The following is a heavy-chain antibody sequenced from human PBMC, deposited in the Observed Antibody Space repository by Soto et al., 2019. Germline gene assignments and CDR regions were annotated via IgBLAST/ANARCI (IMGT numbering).Heavy chain of an antibody. CDR2: ISGSGGST. D-gene: IGHD2-21*01. Sequence: GGSLRLSCAACGFTFSSYAMSWVRQAPGKGLEWVSAISGSGGSTYYADSVKGRFTISRDNSKNTLYLQMNSLRAEDTAVYYCAKVGGGDYYFDYWGQGTLVTVSS. J-gene: IGHJ4*02. CDR3: AKVGGGDYYFDY. CDR1: GFTFSSYA. V-gene: IGHV3-23*01.